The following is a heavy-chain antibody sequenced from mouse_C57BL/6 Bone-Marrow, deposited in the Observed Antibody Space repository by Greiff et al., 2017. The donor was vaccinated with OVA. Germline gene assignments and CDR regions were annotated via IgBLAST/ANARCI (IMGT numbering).Heavy chain of an antibody. CDR3: ARREYDRGYWYFDV. V-gene: IGHV1-69*01. Sequence: QVQLKQPGAELVMPGASVKLSCKASGYTFTSYWMHWVKQRPGQGLEWIGEIDPTDSYTNYNQKFKGKSTLTVDKSYSTADMQLSSLTSEDSAVYYCARREYDRGYWYFDVWGTGTTVTVSS. D-gene: IGHD2-14*01. CDR1: GYTFTSYW. J-gene: IGHJ1*03. CDR2: IDPTDSYT.